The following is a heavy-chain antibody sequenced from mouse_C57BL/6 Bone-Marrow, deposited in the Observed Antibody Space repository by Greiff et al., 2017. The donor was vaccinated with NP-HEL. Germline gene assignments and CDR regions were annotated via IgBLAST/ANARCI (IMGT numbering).Heavy chain of an antibody. CDR3: ARRGCPAWFAY. Sequence: EVQVVESGGDLVKPGGSLKLSCAASGFTFSSYGMSWVRQTPDKRLEWVATISSGGSYTYYPDSVKGRFTISRDNAKNTLYLQMSSLKSEDTAMYYCARRGCPAWFAYWGQGTLVTVSA. J-gene: IGHJ3*01. V-gene: IGHV5-6*01. CDR2: ISSGGSYT. CDR1: GFTFSSYG.